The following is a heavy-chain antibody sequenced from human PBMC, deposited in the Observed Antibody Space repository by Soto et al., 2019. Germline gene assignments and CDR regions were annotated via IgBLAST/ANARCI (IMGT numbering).Heavy chain of an antibody. V-gene: IGHV3-15*07. D-gene: IGHD3-10*01. CDR2: IKSKTDGGTT. Sequence: PGGSLRLSCAASGFTFSNAWMNWVRQAPGKGLEWVGRIKSKTDGGTTDYAAPVKGRFTISRDDSKNTLYLQMNSLKTEDTAVYYCTTYYYGSGSHYYYGMDVWGQGTTVTVSS. CDR1: GFTFSNAW. J-gene: IGHJ6*02. CDR3: TTYYYGSGSHYYYGMDV.